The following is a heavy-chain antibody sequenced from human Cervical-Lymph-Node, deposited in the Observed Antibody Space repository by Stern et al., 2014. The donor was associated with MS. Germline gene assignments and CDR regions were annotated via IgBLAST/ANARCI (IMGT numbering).Heavy chain of an antibody. D-gene: IGHD3-9*01. J-gene: IGHJ4*02. CDR2: IIPIFGRA. CDR1: GGTFSRYA. V-gene: IGHV1-69*01. Sequence: VQLVESGAEVKKPGSSVKVSCKASGGTFSRYAIRWVRQAPGKGLEWMGGIIPIFGRANYAQKFQDRVTITADESTSTAYMELSSLRSEDTAIYYCARGWSYEILTGYSYWGQGTLVTVSS. CDR3: ARGWSYEILTGYSY.